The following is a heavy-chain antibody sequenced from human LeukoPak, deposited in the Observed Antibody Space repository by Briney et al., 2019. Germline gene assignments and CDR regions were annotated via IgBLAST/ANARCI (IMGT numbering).Heavy chain of an antibody. J-gene: IGHJ4*02. D-gene: IGHD2-2*01. CDR1: GFTFSSYA. V-gene: IGHV3-23*01. CDR3: AKVLTLLGYCSSTSCYGPIDY. CDR2: ISGSGGST. Sequence: GGXLRLSCAASGFTFSSYAMSWVGQAPGKGVEGVSAISGSGGSTYFSDSVKLPFTISRDNSKTTLYLQMTTLRAEDTAVHYCAKVLTLLGYCSSTSCYGPIDYWGQGTLVTVSS.